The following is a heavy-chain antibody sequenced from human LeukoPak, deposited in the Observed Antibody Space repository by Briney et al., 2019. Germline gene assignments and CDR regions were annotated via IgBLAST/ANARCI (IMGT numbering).Heavy chain of an antibody. D-gene: IGHD6-19*01. CDR1: GFTFSSYA. Sequence: GGSLRLSCAASGFTFSSYALSWVRQAPGKGLEWVSLISGGSLTTDYADSVKGRFTISRDNSKNTLSLQMNSLNADDTAVYYCAKHLRTSVWFFDSWGQGTLVTVSS. CDR3: AKHLRTSVWFFDS. J-gene: IGHJ4*02. V-gene: IGHV3-23*01. CDR2: ISGGSLTT.